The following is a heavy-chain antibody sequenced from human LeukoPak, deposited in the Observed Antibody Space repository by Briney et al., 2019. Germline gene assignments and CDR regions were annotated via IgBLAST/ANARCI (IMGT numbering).Heavy chain of an antibody. CDR2: ISGVGGSR. D-gene: IGHD6-19*01. CDR3: AREFRQTYNSGWSLDY. CDR1: GVTFSSYGFTFSSYG. V-gene: IGHV3-23*01. Sequence: GGSLRLSCAASGVTFSSYGFTFSSYGMNWVRQAPGKGLEWVSGISGVGGSRFYADSVKGRFPISRDNSKNTLYLQMNSLTAEDTAAYYCAREFRQTYNSGWSLDYWGQATLVTVSS. J-gene: IGHJ4*02.